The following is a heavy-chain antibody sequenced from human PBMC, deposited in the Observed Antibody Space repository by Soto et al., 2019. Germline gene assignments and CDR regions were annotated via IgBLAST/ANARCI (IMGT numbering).Heavy chain of an antibody. J-gene: IGHJ4*02. V-gene: IGHV3-23*01. D-gene: IGHD3-9*01. CDR3: AKDQPIYDILTGFDY. CDR1: GFTFSSYA. Sequence: GGSLRLSCAASGFTFSSYAMSWVRQAPGKGLEWVSAISGSGGSTYYADSVKGRFTISRDNSKNTLYLQMNSLRAEDTAVYYWAKDQPIYDILTGFDYWGQGTLVTVSS. CDR2: ISGSGGST.